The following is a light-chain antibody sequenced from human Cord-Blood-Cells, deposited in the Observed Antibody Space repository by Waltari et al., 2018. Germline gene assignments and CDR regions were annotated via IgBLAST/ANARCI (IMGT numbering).Light chain of an antibody. Sequence: SYELTHPPSVSVSPGQTASIPCSGVYVGDKYACWYQQKPGQSPVLVIYQDSKRPSGIPERFSGSNSGNTATLTISGTQAMDEADYYCQAWDSSTYVFGTGTKVTVL. V-gene: IGLV3-1*01. CDR1: YVGDKY. J-gene: IGLJ1*01. CDR2: QDS. CDR3: QAWDSSTYV.